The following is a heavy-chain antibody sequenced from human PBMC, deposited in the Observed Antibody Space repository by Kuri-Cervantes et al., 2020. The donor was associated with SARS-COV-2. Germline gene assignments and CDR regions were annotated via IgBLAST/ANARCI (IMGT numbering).Heavy chain of an antibody. V-gene: IGHV3-21*05. CDR3: ARDSPDSSSWYYYYYGMDV. CDR1: GFTFSSYS. D-gene: IGHD6-13*01. CDR2: ISSSSSYI. Sequence: GGSLRLSCAASGFTFSSYSMNWVRQAPGKGLEWVSYISSSSSYIYYADSVKGRFTISRDNAKNSLYLQMNSLRAEDTAVYYCARDSPDSSSWYYYYYGMDVWGQGTTVTVSS. J-gene: IGHJ6*02.